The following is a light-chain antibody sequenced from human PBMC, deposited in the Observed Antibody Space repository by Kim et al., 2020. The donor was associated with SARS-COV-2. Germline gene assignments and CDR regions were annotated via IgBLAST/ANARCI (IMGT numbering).Light chain of an antibody. CDR1: QSVSGHY. Sequence: EVVLTQSPGTLSLSPGERATLSCMASQSVSGHYLAWYQQKRGQAPRLLIYSASTRATGIPDRFSGSGSGTDFSLTINRLEPEDFAVYYCQHLGDSPRTFCQVTKVDIK. V-gene: IGKV3-20*01. J-gene: IGKJ1*01. CDR2: SAS. CDR3: QHLGDSPRT.